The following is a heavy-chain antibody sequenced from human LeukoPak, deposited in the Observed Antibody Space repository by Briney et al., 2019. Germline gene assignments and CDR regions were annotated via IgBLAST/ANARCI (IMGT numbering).Heavy chain of an antibody. J-gene: IGHJ4*02. CDR1: SGSITSSSYL. Sequence: PSEPLSLTCTVSSGSITSSSYLWGWIRQPPGKGLEWIGSTSYTGSTYYNPSLKSRVTISVDTSKNQFSLKVTSVTAADTAVYYCARRITGTTSDSFDYWGQGTLVTVSS. CDR2: TSYTGST. CDR3: ARRITGTTSDSFDY. V-gene: IGHV4-39*01. D-gene: IGHD1-20*01.